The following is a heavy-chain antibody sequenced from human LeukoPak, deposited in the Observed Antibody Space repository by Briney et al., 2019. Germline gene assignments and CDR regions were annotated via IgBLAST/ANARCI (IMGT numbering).Heavy chain of an antibody. CDR2: IYYRGST. D-gene: IGHD3-10*01. Sequence: SETLSLTCTVSGGSISSSTYYWGWIRQPPGRGLEWIGTIYYRGSTYYNPSLKSRVTISVDTSNNQSSLRLSSVTAADTAVYYCAILGTGSSWGQGTLVTVSS. J-gene: IGHJ5*02. V-gene: IGHV4-39*01. CDR1: GGSISSSTYY. CDR3: AILGTGSS.